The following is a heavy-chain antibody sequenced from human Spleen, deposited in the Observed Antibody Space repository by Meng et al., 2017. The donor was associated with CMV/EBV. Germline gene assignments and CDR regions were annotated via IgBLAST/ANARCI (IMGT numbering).Heavy chain of an antibody. V-gene: IGHV3-30*02. J-gene: IGHJ3*01. D-gene: IGHD2-2*01. CDR1: GFSFSRYG. Sequence: GGSLRLSCAASGFSFSRYGMHWVRQAPGKGLEWVAFIRYDGSNTDYVDSVKGRFSISRDNFKNTLYLQMSSLRAEDTALYYCAKGHDIVVDGIGDSFDVWGQGTMVTVSS. CDR3: AKGHDIVVDGIGDSFDV. CDR2: IRYDGSNT.